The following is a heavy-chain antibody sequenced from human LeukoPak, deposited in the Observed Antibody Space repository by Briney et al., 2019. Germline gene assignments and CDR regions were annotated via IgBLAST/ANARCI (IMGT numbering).Heavy chain of an antibody. D-gene: IGHD5-18*01. Sequence: GESLKISCKGSGYSFTSYWIGWVRQMPGKGLEWMGIIYPGDSDTRYSPSFQGQVTISADKSISTAYLQWSSLKASDTAMYYCARPVRGYSYGGYYYYMDVWGKGTTVTVSS. J-gene: IGHJ6*03. CDR1: GYSFTSYW. V-gene: IGHV5-51*01. CDR2: IYPGDSDT. CDR3: ARPVRGYSYGGYYYYMDV.